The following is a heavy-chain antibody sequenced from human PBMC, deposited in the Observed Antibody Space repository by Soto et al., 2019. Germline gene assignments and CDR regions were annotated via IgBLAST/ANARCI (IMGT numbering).Heavy chain of an antibody. D-gene: IGHD5-18*01. J-gene: IGHJ4*02. CDR3: AQDLGYSYGLEY. Sequence: QVQLVESGGGVVQPGRSLRLSCAASGFTFSSYGMHWVRQAPGKGLEWVAVISYDGSKKYYADSVKGRFTISRDNSKNTLYLQMNSLRAEDTAVYHCAQDLGYSYGLEYWGQGTLVTVSS. CDR2: ISYDGSKK. CDR1: GFTFSSYG. V-gene: IGHV3-30*18.